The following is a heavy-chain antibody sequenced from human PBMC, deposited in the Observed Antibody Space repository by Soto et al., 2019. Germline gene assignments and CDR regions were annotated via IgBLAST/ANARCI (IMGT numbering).Heavy chain of an antibody. D-gene: IGHD3-9*01. CDR1: GFNLCHPW. CDR2: IKSETDGGTA. Sequence: GGSLRLSCAASGFNLCHPWMTGVRQAAGKGLEWVGRIKSETDGGTADYAAPVKGRITISRDDSKNTVYLQMNSLKTEDTAVYYCTTGIYYDLLTGYHDVAYWGQGTLVTVSS. V-gene: IGHV3-15*01. J-gene: IGHJ4*02. CDR3: TTGIYYDLLTGYHDVAY.